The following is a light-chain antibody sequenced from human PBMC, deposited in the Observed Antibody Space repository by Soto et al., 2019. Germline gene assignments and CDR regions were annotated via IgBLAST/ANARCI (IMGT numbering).Light chain of an antibody. J-gene: IGLJ3*02. CDR2: DVS. V-gene: IGLV2-14*01. Sequence: QPVLTQPASVSGSPGQSITISCTGTSSDVGGYKYVSWYQQHPGKAPKLMIYDVSDRPSGVSNRFSGSKSGNTASLTISGLQAEDEADYYCRSYTSSSTWVFGGGTKLTVL. CDR1: SSDVGGYKY. CDR3: RSYTSSSTWV.